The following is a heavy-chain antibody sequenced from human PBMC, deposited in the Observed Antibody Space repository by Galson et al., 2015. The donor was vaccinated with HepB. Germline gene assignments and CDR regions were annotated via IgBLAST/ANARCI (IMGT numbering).Heavy chain of an antibody. CDR2: INPSGGST. CDR3: AADTYYYMDV. J-gene: IGHJ6*03. V-gene: IGHV1-46*01. Sequence: SVKVSCKASGYTFTSYYMHWVRQAPGQGLERMGIINPSGGSTSYAQKFQGRVTITRDMSTSTAYMELSSLRSEDTAVYYCAADTYYYMDVWGKGTTVTVSS. CDR1: GYTFTSYY.